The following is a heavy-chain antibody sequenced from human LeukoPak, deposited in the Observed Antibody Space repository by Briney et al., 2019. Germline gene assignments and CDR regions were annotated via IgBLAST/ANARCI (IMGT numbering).Heavy chain of an antibody. Sequence: GGSLRLSCAVSGIALSNYGMSWVRQAPGKGLEWVAGISDSGGSTNYADSVKGRFTISRDNPKNTLYLQMNSLRAEDTAVYFCAKRGVVIRVILVGFHKEAYYFESWGQGALVTVSS. V-gene: IGHV3-23*01. CDR3: AKRGVVIRVILVGFHKEAYYFES. CDR2: ISDSGGST. D-gene: IGHD3/OR15-3a*01. CDR1: GIALSNYG. J-gene: IGHJ4*02.